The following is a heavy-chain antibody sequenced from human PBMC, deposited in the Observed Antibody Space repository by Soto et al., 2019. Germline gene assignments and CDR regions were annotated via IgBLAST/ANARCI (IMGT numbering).Heavy chain of an antibody. CDR2: IYPGDSDT. D-gene: IGHD3-9*01. CDR3: AIHISNFRYSYYAMDV. V-gene: IGHV5-51*01. CDR1: GYTFTDSW. Sequence: GESLKISCKGSGYTFTDSWIGWVRQLPGKGLEWLGIIYPGDSDTRYSPSFQGHVTITIDKSTSTGYLQWNTLKASDTAIYYCAIHISNFRYSYYAMDVWGQGTTVTVSS. J-gene: IGHJ6*01.